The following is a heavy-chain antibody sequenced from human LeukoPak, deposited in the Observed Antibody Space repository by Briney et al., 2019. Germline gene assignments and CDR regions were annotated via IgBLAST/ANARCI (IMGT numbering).Heavy chain of an antibody. D-gene: IGHD3-3*01. V-gene: IGHV4-59*12. Sequence: PSETLSLTCTVSGASISNYYWTWIRQAPGKGLEWIGYIYYSESTYYNPSLKSRVTISVDTSKNQFSLKLSSVTAADTAVYYCARDAGVVYWGQGTLVTVSS. CDR2: IYYSEST. J-gene: IGHJ4*02. CDR3: ARDAGVVY. CDR1: GASISNYY.